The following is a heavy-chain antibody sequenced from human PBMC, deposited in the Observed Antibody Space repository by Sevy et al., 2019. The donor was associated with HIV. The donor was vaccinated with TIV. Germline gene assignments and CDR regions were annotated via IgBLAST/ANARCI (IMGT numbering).Heavy chain of an antibody. V-gene: IGHV3-33*01. J-gene: IGHJ3*02. CDR1: GFTFSSYG. D-gene: IGHD5-18*01. CDR3: ARGTQLWLEGDDALDI. Sequence: GGSLRLSCAASGFTFSSYGMHWVRQAPGKGLEWVAVIWYDGSNKYYSDSVKGRFTISRDNSKNTLYLQMNSLRAEDTALYYCARGTQLWLEGDDALDIWGQGTMVTVSS. CDR2: IWYDGSNK.